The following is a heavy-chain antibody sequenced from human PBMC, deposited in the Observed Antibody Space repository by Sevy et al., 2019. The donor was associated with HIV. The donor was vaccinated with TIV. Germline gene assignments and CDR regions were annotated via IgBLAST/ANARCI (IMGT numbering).Heavy chain of an antibody. CDR2: IYYSGST. Sequence: SEILSLTCTVSGGSISSSSYYWGWIRQPPGKGLEWIGSIYYSGSTYYNPSLKSRVTISVDTSKNQISLKLSSVTAADTAVYYCARLLSDIVVVPAAMLNYYYGMDVWGQGTTVTVSS. CDR1: GGSISSSSYY. J-gene: IGHJ6*02. CDR3: ARLLSDIVVVPAAMLNYYYGMDV. D-gene: IGHD2-2*01. V-gene: IGHV4-39*01.